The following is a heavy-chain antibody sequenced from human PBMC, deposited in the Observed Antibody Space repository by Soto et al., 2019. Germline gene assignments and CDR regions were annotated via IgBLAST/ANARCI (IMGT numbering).Heavy chain of an antibody. V-gene: IGHV4-59*08. CDR1: RSSSHSINIHTSNYY. CDR3: TTQGFGGLHGLVDV. D-gene: IGHD3-10*01. CDR2: ISNIGFT. Sequence: SATLSLTCALSRSSSHSINIHTSNYYCSLFRLAPGKGLEWIGYISNIGFTRYNPSLKSRVSISVDTSKNQFSLKLTSVTAADTAVYYCTTQGFGGLHGLVDVWGQGTTVT. J-gene: IGHJ6*02.